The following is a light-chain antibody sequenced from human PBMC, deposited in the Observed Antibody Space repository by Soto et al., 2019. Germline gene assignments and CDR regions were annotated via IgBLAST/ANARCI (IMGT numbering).Light chain of an antibody. CDR3: ETWDSNTVV. V-gene: IGLV4-60*03. J-gene: IGLJ2*01. Sequence: QPVLTQSSSASASLGSSVKLTCTLSSAHSSYIIAWHQQQPGKAPRYLMKLEGSGSYNKGSGVPDRFSGSSSGADRYLTISNLQSEDEADYYCETWDSNTVVFGGGTKRTV. CDR2: LEGSGSY. CDR1: SAHSSYI.